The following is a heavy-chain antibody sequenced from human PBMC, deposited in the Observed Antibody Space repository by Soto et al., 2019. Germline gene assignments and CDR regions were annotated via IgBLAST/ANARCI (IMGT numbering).Heavy chain of an antibody. CDR1: GGYISSSNW. CDR2: IYHSGST. CDR3: ARGKLPLWGSSSSWYDLGKYGMDV. Sequence: PSQTLSLTCAVSGGYISSSNWWSWVRQPPGKGLEWIGEIYHSGSTNYNPSLKSRVTISVDKSKNQFSLKLSSVTAADTAVYYCARGKLPLWGSSSSWYDLGKYGMDVWGQGTTVTVSS. V-gene: IGHV4-4*02. D-gene: IGHD6-13*01. J-gene: IGHJ6*02.